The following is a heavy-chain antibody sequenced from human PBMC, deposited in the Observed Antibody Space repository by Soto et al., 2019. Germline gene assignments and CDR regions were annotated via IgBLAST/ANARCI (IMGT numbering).Heavy chain of an antibody. CDR2: ISYDGSNK. V-gene: IGHV3-30-3*01. CDR1: GFTFSSYA. CDR3: ARERQYSSSWYYFDY. Sequence: QVQLVESGGGVVQPGRSLRLSCAASGFTFSSYAMHWVRQAPGKGLEWVAVISYDGSNKYYADSVKGRFTISRDNSKNTLYLQMNSLRAEDTAVYYCARERQYSSSWYYFDYWGQGTLVTVSS. D-gene: IGHD6-13*01. J-gene: IGHJ4*02.